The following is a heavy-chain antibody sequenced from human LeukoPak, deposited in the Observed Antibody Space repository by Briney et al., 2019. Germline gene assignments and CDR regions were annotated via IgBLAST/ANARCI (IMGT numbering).Heavy chain of an antibody. J-gene: IGHJ4*02. Sequence: SQTLSLTCAISGDSVSSNSAAWNWVRQSPSRGLEWLGRTYYRSKWYTDYAESVKSRITINPDTSKNQSSLQVNSVTPEDTAVYYCARGSSRIYYYDSSGYSHAFDYWGQGILVTVSS. CDR1: GDSVSSNSAA. D-gene: IGHD3-22*01. CDR3: ARGSSRIYYYDSSGYSHAFDY. CDR2: TYYRSKWYT. V-gene: IGHV6-1*01.